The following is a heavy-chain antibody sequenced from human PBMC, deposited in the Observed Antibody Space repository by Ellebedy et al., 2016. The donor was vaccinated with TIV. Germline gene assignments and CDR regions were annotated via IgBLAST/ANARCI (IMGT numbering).Heavy chain of an antibody. CDR2: IYYTGST. CDR1: GGSISSSSYY. J-gene: IGHJ4*03. CDR3: ARGRWLQPYFDY. V-gene: IGHV4-31*03. D-gene: IGHD5-24*01. Sequence: MPSETLSLTCTVSGGSISSSSYYWGWIRQHPGKGLEWIGYIYYTGSTYYNPSLKSRLIISVDTSKNQFSLKLTSVTAADTAVYYCARGRWLQPYFDYWGQGTTVTVSS.